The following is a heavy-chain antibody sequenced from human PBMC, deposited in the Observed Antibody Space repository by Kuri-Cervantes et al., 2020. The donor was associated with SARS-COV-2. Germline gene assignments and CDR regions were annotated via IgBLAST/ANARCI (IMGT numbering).Heavy chain of an antibody. CDR3: ATGPPVDTATWFDP. CDR2: IIPIFGTA. V-gene: IGHV1-69*13. Sequence: SVKVSCKASGYTFTSYGISWGRQAPGQGLEWRGGIIPIFGTANYAQKFQGRVTITADESTSTAYMELSSLRSEDTAVYYCATGPPVDTATWFDPWGQGTLVTVSS. CDR1: GYTFTSYG. J-gene: IGHJ5*02. D-gene: IGHD5-18*01.